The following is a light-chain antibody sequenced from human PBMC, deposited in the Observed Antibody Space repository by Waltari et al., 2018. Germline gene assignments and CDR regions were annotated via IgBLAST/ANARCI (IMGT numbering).Light chain of an antibody. J-gene: IGLJ2*01. CDR3: SSYAGSNNLL. V-gene: IGLV2-14*01. CDR1: STDVCGYQF. Sequence: QSALTQPASVSGSPGQSIPISCTGTSTDVCGYQFVSWYQQHPGKAPKLMIYEVSNRPSGVSNRFSGSKSGNTASLTISGLLAEDEADYYCSSYAGSNNLLFGGGTKLTVL. CDR2: EVS.